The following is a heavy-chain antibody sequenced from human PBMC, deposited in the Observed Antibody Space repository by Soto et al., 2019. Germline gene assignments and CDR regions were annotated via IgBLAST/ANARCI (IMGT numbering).Heavy chain of an antibody. J-gene: IGHJ1*01. Sequence: SVKVSCKASGFTFTSSAVQWVRQARGQRLEWIGWIVVGSGNTNYAQKFQERVTITRDMSTSTAYMELSSLRSEDTAVYYCAAETIVVVTATNTSEYFQHWGQGTLVTV. CDR3: AAETIVVVTATNTSEYFQH. V-gene: IGHV1-58*01. CDR2: IVVGSGNT. CDR1: GFTFTSSA. D-gene: IGHD2-21*02.